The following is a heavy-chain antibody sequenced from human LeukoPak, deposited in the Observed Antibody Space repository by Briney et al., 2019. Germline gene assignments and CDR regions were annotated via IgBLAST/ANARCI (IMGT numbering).Heavy chain of an antibody. D-gene: IGHD5-12*01. V-gene: IGHV4-4*07. Sequence: SETLSLTCTVPGGSISSYYWSWIRQPAGKGLEWIGRFYSGGSTDCNPSLKSRVTMSVDTSKNQFSLKLSSVTAADTAVYYCARVYSGYDLPGSLANYYFDYWGQGTLVTVSS. CDR2: FYSGGST. J-gene: IGHJ4*02. CDR1: GGSISSYY. CDR3: ARVYSGYDLPGSLANYYFDY.